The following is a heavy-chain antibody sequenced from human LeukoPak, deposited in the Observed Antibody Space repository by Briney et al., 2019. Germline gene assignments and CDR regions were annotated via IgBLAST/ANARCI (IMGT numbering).Heavy chain of an antibody. CDR1: GYTFTGYY. CDR2: INPNSGGT. CDR3: ARDHSITMVRLYYYYMDV. Sequence: ASVKVSCKASGYTFTGYYMHWVRRAPGQGLEWMGWINPNSGGTNYAQKFQGRVTMTRDTSISTAYMELSRLRSDDTAVYYCARDHSITMVRLYYYYMDVWGKGTTVTISS. J-gene: IGHJ6*03. V-gene: IGHV1-2*02. D-gene: IGHD3-10*01.